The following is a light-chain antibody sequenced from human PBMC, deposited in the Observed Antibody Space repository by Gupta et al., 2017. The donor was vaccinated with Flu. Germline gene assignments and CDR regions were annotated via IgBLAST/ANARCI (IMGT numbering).Light chain of an antibody. CDR1: SQDIGTYNF. J-gene: IGLJ1*01. CDR3: SSHRSGASRV. Sequence: QSALTQPASVSGSPGQSISISCTGTSQDIGTYNFVSWYIQHPGKAPKLLIFEVSKRPSGISDRFSGSKSGNTASLSISGLQAEDEGDYYCSSHRSGASRVFGTGTTVT. V-gene: IGLV2-14*01. CDR2: EVS.